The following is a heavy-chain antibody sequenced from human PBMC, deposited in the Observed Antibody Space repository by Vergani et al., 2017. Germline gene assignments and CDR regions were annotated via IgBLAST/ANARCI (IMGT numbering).Heavy chain of an antibody. CDR2: IKQDGSEK. CDR3: ARDQDSRGWYFVRFRTMEQGHHDY. V-gene: IGHV3-7*01. D-gene: IGHD6-19*01. Sequence: EVQLVESGGGLVQPGGSLRLSCAASGFTFSSYWMSWVRQAPGKGLEWVANIKQDGSEKYYVDSVKGRFTISRDNAKNSLYLQMNSLRAEDTAVYYWARDQDSRGWYFVRFRTMEQGHHDYWGQGTLVTVSS. CDR1: GFTFSSYW. J-gene: IGHJ4*02.